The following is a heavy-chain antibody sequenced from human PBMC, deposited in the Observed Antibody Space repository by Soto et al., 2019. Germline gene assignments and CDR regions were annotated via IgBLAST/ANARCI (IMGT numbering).Heavy chain of an antibody. Sequence: GASVKVSCKASGGTFSSYAISWVRQAPGQGLEWMGGIIPIFGTANYAQKFQGRVTITADESTSTAYMELSSLRSEDTAVYYCARELSGYSYGSFDYWGQGTLVTVSS. CDR2: IIPIFGTA. CDR1: GGTFSSYA. V-gene: IGHV1-69*13. J-gene: IGHJ4*02. CDR3: ARELSGYSYGSFDY. D-gene: IGHD5-18*01.